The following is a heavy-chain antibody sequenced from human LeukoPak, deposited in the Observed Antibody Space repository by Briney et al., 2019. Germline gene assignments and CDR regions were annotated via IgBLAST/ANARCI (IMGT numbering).Heavy chain of an antibody. CDR3: ARSGYCSSTSCYSEYAYYYYYYYVDV. Sequence: GGSLRLSCAASGFTFSSYSMNWVRQAPGKGLEWVSYISSSSSTIYYADSVKGRFTISRDNAKNSLYLQMNSLRAEDTAVYYCARSGYCSSTSCYSEYAYYYYYYYVDVWGKGTTVTVSS. V-gene: IGHV3-48*04. CDR1: GFTFSSYS. CDR2: ISSSSSTI. J-gene: IGHJ6*03. D-gene: IGHD2-2*01.